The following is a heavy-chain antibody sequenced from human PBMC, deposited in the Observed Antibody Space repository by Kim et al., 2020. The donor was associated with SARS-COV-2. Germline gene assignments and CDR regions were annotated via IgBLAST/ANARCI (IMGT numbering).Heavy chain of an antibody. J-gene: IGHJ4*02. CDR3: ARGVGAGFCSSSSPCQSGFRR. CDR1: GDSVSSNAAA. Sequence: SQTLSLTCAISGDSVSSNAAAWNWIRQSPLRGLEWLGTTYYRSKWYYEYALSVKSRIIINPDTSNNHFSLQLNAVTPEDTAVYYCARGVGAGFCSSSSPCQSGFRRWGQGTLVNVSA. D-gene: IGHD2-2*01. V-gene: IGHV6-1*01. CDR2: TYYRSKWYY.